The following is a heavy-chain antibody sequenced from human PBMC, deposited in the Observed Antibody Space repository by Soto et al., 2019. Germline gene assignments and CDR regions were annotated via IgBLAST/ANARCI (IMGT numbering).Heavy chain of an antibody. Sequence: SETLSLTCAVYGGSFSGYYWSWIRQPPGKGLEWIGEINHSGSTNYNPSLKSRVTISVDTSKNQFSLKLSSVTAADTAVFYCARGPVGSSADYYYYYMDVWGKGTTVTVSS. D-gene: IGHD6-13*01. CDR3: ARGPVGSSADYYYYYMDV. CDR1: GGSFSGYY. J-gene: IGHJ6*03. V-gene: IGHV4-34*01. CDR2: INHSGST.